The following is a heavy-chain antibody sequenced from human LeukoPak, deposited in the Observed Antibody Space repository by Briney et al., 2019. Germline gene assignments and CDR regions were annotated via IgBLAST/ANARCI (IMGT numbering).Heavy chain of an antibody. V-gene: IGHV5-51*01. D-gene: IGHD1-7*01. CDR3: ARRMGRNWNSDLWSFDY. J-gene: IGHJ4*02. CDR1: GYRFSDFW. Sequence: GESLQISCKASGYRFSDFWVGWARQVPGKGLEWMGIIQIADSETTYSPSFQGQVTISADTSLNTAHLQWSSLTASDTAIYYCARRMGRNWNSDLWSFDYWGQGTLVSVSS. CDR2: IQIADSET.